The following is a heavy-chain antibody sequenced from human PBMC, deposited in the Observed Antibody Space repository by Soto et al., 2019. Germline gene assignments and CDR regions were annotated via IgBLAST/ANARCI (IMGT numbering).Heavy chain of an antibody. J-gene: IGHJ4*02. CDR3: ARGKQSQTGALDCCPIDN. D-gene: IGHD3-3*01. Sequence: EVQLVESGGALVQPGGSLRLSCAASGFSVSSYYMTWVRQAPGKGLERVSTIYSEGATYYADAVKGRFTISRDESTNTLILQMTSLRVEHTALYYCARGKQSQTGALDCCPIDNWGQGPLVIVSS. CDR2: IYSEGAT. V-gene: IGHV3-66*01. CDR1: GFSVSSYY.